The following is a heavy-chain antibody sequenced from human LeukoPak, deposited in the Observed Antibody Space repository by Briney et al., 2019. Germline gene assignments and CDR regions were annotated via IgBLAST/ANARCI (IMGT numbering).Heavy chain of an antibody. CDR2: MNPNSGNT. CDR1: EYTLTSYD. V-gene: IGHV1-8*01. J-gene: IGHJ4*02. D-gene: IGHD3-22*01. CDR3: ARVLADYYDSSGIDY. Sequence: ASVKVSCKASEYTLTSYDINWVRQATGQGLEWMGWMNPNSGNTGYAQKFQGRVTMTRNTSISTAYMELSSLRSEDTAVYYCARVLADYYDSSGIDYWGQGTLVTVSS.